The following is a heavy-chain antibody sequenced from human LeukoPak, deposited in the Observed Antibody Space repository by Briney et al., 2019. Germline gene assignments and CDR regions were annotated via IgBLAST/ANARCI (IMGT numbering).Heavy chain of an antibody. D-gene: IGHD1-26*01. CDR2: ISSSGSTI. J-gene: IGHJ4*02. V-gene: IGHV3-11*01. CDR1: GFTFSSYA. CDR3: ARASGSYLAFDY. Sequence: PGGSLRLSCAASGFTFSSYAMSWIRQAPGKGLEWVSYISSSGSTIYYADSVKGRFTISRDNAKNSLYLQMNSLRAEDTAVYYCARASGSYLAFDYWGQGTLVTVSS.